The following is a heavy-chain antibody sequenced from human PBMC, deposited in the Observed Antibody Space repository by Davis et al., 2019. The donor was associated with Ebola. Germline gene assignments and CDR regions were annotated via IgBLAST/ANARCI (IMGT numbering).Heavy chain of an antibody. CDR2: INPSGGST. CDR1: GYTFTSYY. V-gene: IGHV1-46*01. CDR3: ARAETYYDFWSGYDDY. Sequence: ASVKVSCKASGYTFTSYYMHWVRQAPGQGLEWMGIINPSGGSTSYAQKFQGRVTITADKSTSTAYMELSSLRSEDTAVYYCARAETYYDFWSGYDDYWGQGTLVTVSS. J-gene: IGHJ4*02. D-gene: IGHD3-3*01.